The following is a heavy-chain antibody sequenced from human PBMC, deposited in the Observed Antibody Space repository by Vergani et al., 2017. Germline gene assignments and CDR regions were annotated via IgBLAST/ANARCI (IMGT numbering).Heavy chain of an antibody. CDR3: ARTIVVPPPTTHNWLDP. CDR1: GYTFTSKT. CDR2: IKPKNGDT. D-gene: IGHD2-2*01. V-gene: IGHV1-2*02. Sequence: QVKLVQSGAEAKKPGDSVKVSCKAFGYTFTSKTIYWLRQAPEQGPEYVGWIKPKNGDTSSADKFRGRITLTADTSTNTVYMELARLRSDDTAIYFCARTIVVPPPTTHNWLDPWGQGTLVTVSS. J-gene: IGHJ5*02.